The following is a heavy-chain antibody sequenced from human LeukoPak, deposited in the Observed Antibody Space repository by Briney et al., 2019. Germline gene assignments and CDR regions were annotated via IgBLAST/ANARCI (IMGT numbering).Heavy chain of an antibody. D-gene: IGHD3-10*01. V-gene: IGHV4-38-2*02. Sequence: SETLSLTFTVSGYSISSGYYWGWIRQPPGKGLEWIGSIYHSGSTYYNPSLKSRVTISVDTSKNQFSLKLSSVTAADTAVYYCARDPTPYYYGSGSQYYFDYWGQGTLVTVSS. CDR2: IYHSGST. CDR1: GYSISSGYY. J-gene: IGHJ4*02. CDR3: ARDPTPYYYGSGSQYYFDY.